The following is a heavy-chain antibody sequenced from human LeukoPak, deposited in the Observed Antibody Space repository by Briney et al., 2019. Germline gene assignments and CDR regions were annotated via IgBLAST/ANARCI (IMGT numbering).Heavy chain of an antibody. V-gene: IGHV3-48*01. CDR3: ARDQAAPSPPFDI. D-gene: IGHD6-13*01. CDR1: GFTFSSYS. Sequence: GSLRLSCAASGFTFSSYSMNWVRQAPGKGLEWVSYISSSSSTIYYADSVKGRFTISRDNAKNSLYLQMNSLRAEDTAVYYCARDQAAPSPPFDIWGQGTMVTVSS. J-gene: IGHJ3*02. CDR2: ISSSSSTI.